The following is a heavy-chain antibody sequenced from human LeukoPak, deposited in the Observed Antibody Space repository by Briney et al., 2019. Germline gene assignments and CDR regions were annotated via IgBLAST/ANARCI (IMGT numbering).Heavy chain of an antibody. CDR3: ARLYQQSKWKYYYYYMDV. Sequence: SETLSLTCSVSGASFSTNYWSWIRQPPGRGLEWIGYVFDSGSTNYNPSLKSRVTVSVDTSTKQFSLRLSSVTAADTAVYYCARLYQQSKWKYYYYYMDVWGKGTAVTVSS. CDR2: VFDSGST. V-gene: IGHV4-59*01. CDR1: GASFSTNY. J-gene: IGHJ6*03. D-gene: IGHD1-1*01.